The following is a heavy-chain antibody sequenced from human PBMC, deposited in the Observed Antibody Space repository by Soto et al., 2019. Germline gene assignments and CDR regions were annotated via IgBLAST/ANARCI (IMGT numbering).Heavy chain of an antibody. Sequence: EVQLVESGGGLVQPGGSLRLSCAASGSTFSSYAMHWVRQAPGKGLEYVSAISGNGGSTYYANSVKGRFTISRDNSKNTLYLQMGSLRAEDMAVYYCARRGYGLYFDYWGQGTLVTVSS. CDR1: GSTFSSYA. V-gene: IGHV3-64*01. CDR2: ISGNGGST. D-gene: IGHD3-10*01. J-gene: IGHJ4*02. CDR3: ARRGYGLYFDY.